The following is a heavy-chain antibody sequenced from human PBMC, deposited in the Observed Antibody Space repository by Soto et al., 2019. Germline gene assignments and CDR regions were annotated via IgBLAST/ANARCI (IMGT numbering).Heavy chain of an antibody. V-gene: IGHV1-69*12. D-gene: IGHD3-16*01. Sequence: QVQLVQSGAEVKKPGSSVKVSCKTSGGTFRTSAISWVRQAPGHGLEWMGGIMPVYPTPDYAQKLQGRVTITADESTSTAYMELSSLGSEDAAVYYCAIDKDRQQLCGNYYYKMDVWGQGTTATVSS. CDR1: GGTFRTSA. CDR2: IMPVYPTP. J-gene: IGHJ6*02. CDR3: AIDKDRQQLCGNYYYKMDV.